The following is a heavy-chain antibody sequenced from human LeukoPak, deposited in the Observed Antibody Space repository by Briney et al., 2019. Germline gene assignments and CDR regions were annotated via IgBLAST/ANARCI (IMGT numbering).Heavy chain of an antibody. CDR3: AKVGWELLRGAFDI. Sequence: GGSLRLTCAASGFTFSSYAMSWVRQAPGKGLEWVSAISGSGGSTYYADSVKGRFTISRDNAKNSLYLQMNSLRAEDTAVYYCAKVGWELLRGAFDIWGQGTMVTVSS. V-gene: IGHV3-23*01. CDR1: GFTFSSYA. J-gene: IGHJ3*02. D-gene: IGHD1-26*01. CDR2: ISGSGGST.